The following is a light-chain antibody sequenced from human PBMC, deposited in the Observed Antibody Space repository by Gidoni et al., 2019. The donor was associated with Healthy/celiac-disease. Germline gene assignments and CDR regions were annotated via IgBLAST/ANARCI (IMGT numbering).Light chain of an antibody. CDR1: NIGSKS. Sequence: SAVLTQPLSVSAAPGTTPRLTCGGNNIGSKSVHWYQQKPGQAPVLVIYDDSDRPSGIPERFSGSNSGNTATLTISRVEAGDEADYYCQVWDSSSDHRVFGGGTKLTVL. V-gene: IGLV3-21*04. J-gene: IGLJ3*02. CDR3: QVWDSSSDHRV. CDR2: DDS.